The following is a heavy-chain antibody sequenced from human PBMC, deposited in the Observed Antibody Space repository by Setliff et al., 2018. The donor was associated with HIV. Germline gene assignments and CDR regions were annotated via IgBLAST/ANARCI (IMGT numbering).Heavy chain of an antibody. CDR3: ARGGATVATRYFDL. D-gene: IGHD4-17*01. Sequence: SETLSLTCTVSGGSINSRYWSWIRQPPGKGLEWIGYMYYSGSTNYNPSLKSRVTISVDPSKNQFSLKLTSMTAADTAVYYCARGGATVATRYFDLWGRGTPVTVS. CDR1: GGSINSRY. J-gene: IGHJ2*01. CDR2: MYYSGST. V-gene: IGHV4-59*11.